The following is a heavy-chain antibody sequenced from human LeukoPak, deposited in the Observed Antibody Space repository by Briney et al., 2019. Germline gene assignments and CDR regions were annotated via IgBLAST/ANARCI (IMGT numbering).Heavy chain of an antibody. CDR1: GYSFTSGHY. J-gene: IGHJ4*02. V-gene: IGHV4-38-2*01. CDR3: ARYCTSTTCILRGFDY. D-gene: IGHD2-2*01. Sequence: PSETLFLTCSVSGYSFTSGHYWGWIRQPPGKGLEWIANIYHTGSAHYNPSLKSRVTISVDTSKNQFSLKLSSVTAADTAVYYCARYCTSTTCILRGFDYWGQGTLVTVSS. CDR2: IYHTGSA.